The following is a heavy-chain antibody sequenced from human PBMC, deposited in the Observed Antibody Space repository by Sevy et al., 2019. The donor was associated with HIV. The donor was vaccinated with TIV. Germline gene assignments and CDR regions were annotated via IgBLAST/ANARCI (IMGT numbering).Heavy chain of an antibody. V-gene: IGHV3-23*01. D-gene: IGHD6-13*01. J-gene: IGHJ6*02. CDR2: ISGSGGST. Sequence: GGSLRLSCAASAFTFSSYAMSWVRQAPGKGLEWVSAISGSGGSTYYADSVKGRFSMSRDKSKNTLYLQMNTLRAEDTAVYYCAKEGERREYSSSWYGEGYYYGMDVWGQGTTVTVSS. CDR3: AKEGERREYSSSWYGEGYYYGMDV. CDR1: AFTFSSYA.